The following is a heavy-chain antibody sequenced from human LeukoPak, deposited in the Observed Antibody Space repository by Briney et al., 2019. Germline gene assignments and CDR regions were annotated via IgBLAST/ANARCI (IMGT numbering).Heavy chain of an antibody. D-gene: IGHD4-17*01. CDR3: ARGRNPDYGDSKIDY. J-gene: IGHJ4*02. Sequence: SQTLSLTCTVSGGSISSGGYYWSWIRQHPGKGLEWVGYIYYSGSTYYNPSLKSRISMSVDTSKNQFSLMLSSVTAEDTAVYYCARGRNPDYGDSKIDYWGQGTLVTVSS. CDR2: IYYSGST. CDR1: GGSISSGGYY. V-gene: IGHV4-31*03.